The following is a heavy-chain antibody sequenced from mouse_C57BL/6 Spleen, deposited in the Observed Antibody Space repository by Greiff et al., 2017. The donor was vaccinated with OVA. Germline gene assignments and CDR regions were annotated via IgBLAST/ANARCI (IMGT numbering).Heavy chain of an antibody. CDR2: IYPYNGVS. D-gene: IGHD1-1*01. CDR3: ARDYGSSYGAWFAY. V-gene: IGHV1-31*01. Sequence: EVQLKESGPELVKPGASVKISCKASGYSFTGYYMHWVKQSHGNILDWIGYIYPYNGVSSYNQKFKGKATLTVDKSSSTAYMELRSLTSEDSAVYYCARDYGSSYGAWFAYWGQGTLVTVSA. J-gene: IGHJ3*01. CDR1: GYSFTGYY.